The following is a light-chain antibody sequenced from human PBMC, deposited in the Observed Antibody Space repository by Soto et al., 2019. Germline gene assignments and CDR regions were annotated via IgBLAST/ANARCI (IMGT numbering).Light chain of an antibody. CDR2: DAS. J-gene: IGKJ1*01. CDR3: LQHNSYPRT. Sequence: AIQLTQSPSSLSASVGDRVTITCRASQGISSALAWYQQKPGKAPKLLIYDASSLESGVPSRFSGSGSGTEFTLTISSPQPEDFATYYCLQHNSYPRTFGQGTKVDIK. V-gene: IGKV1-13*02. CDR1: QGISSA.